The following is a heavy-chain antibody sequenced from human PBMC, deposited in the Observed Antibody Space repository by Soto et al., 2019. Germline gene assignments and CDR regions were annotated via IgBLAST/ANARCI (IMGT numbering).Heavy chain of an antibody. Sequence: ASVTVCSKACGATFTSSGIRWPRQSPGQGLEWIGWLSASNGNTNYAQKLQGRVAMTTGTSTSTAWMGLRRLGSDDTAVYCCARDEKANLVGARRLDYWGQGALVTVS. CDR3: ARDEKANLVGARRLDY. CDR2: LSASNGNT. V-gene: IGHV1-18*04. CDR1: GATFTSSG. J-gene: IGHJ4*02. D-gene: IGHD1-26*01.